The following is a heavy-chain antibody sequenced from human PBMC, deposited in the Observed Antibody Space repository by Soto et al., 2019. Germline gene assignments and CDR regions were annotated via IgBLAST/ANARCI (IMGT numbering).Heavy chain of an antibody. CDR1: GYTFTSYA. D-gene: IGHD2-2*01. CDR2: INAGNGNT. V-gene: IGHV1-3*01. CDR3: ARGVVVPAAIAWFDP. Sequence: ASVKVSCKASGYTFTSYAMHWVRQAPGQRLEWMGWINAGNGNTKYSQKFQGRVTITRDTSASTAYMELSSLRSEDTAVYYCARGVVVPAAIAWFDPWGQGTLVTAPQ. J-gene: IGHJ5*02.